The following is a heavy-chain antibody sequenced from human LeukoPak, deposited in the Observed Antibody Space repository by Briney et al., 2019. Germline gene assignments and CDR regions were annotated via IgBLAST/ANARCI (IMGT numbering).Heavy chain of an antibody. CDR2: ISSSSSYI. D-gene: IGHD3-10*01. J-gene: IGHJ4*02. CDR3: ARATSLMEGNDY. V-gene: IGHV3-21*01. CDR1: GFTFSTYA. Sequence: PGGSLRLSCAASGFTFSTYAMNWVRQAPGKGLEWVSSISSSSSYIYYADSVKGRFTISRDNDKKALYLQMNSLRAEDTAVYYCARATSLMEGNDYWGQGSLVTVSS.